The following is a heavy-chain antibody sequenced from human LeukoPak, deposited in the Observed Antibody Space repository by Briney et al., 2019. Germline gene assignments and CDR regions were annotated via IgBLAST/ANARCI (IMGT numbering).Heavy chain of an antibody. D-gene: IGHD3-10*01. CDR1: EYSFTSYW. J-gene: IGHJ4*02. CDR2: IYPGDSDT. CDR3: AKGAGGSGSYYPYY. Sequence: AESLKISCKGSEYSFTSYWIAWVRQMPGGGLEWMGIIYPGDSDTRYSPSFQGQVTFSADKSISTAYLQWSSLKASDTAMYYCAKGAGGSGSYYPYYWGQGTLVIVSS. V-gene: IGHV5-51*01.